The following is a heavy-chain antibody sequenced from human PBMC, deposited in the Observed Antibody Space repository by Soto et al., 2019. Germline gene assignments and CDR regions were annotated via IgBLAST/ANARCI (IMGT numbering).Heavy chain of an antibody. J-gene: IGHJ4*02. D-gene: IGHD1-7*01. CDR2: IYYSGST. CDR1: GGSISSYY. CDR3: ARERGNYDRDFDY. Sequence: PSETLSLTCTFSGGSISSYYWSLIRQPPGKGLEWIGYIYYSGSTNYNPSLKSRVTISVDTSKNQFSLKLSSVTAADTAVYYCARERGNYDRDFDYWGQGTLVTVSS. V-gene: IGHV4-59*01.